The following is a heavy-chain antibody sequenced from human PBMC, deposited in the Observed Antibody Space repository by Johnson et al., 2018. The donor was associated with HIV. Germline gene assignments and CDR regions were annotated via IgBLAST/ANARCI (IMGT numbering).Heavy chain of an antibody. J-gene: IGHJ3*02. CDR1: GFTFDDYA. V-gene: IGHV3-9*01. CDR2: ISWNSGSI. CDR3: ARGRDSGVAFDI. Sequence: VQLVESGGGVVRPGGSLRLSCAASGFTFDDYAMHWVRQAPGKGLEWVSGISWNSGSIGYADSVKGRFTISRDNAKNSLYLQMNSMRAEDTALYYCARGRDSGVAFDIWGQGTMVTVSS. D-gene: IGHD3-10*01.